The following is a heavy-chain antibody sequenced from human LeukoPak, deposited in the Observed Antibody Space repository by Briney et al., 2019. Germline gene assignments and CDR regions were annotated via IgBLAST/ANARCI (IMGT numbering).Heavy chain of an antibody. J-gene: IGHJ5*02. Sequence: SETLSLTCTVSGGSISSYDWSWIRQAPGKGLECIWYIYYSWSTNYNPSLKSRVTISVDTSKNQSSLKLSSVTAADTAVYYCARERYYYGSGSYYDPRWFDPWDQGTLVTVSS. CDR1: GGSISSYD. V-gene: IGHV4-59*01. CDR2: IYYSWST. D-gene: IGHD3-10*01. CDR3: ARERYYYGSGSYYDPRWFDP.